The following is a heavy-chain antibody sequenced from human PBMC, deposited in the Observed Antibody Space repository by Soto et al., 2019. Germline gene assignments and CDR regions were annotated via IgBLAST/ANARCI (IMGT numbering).Heavy chain of an antibody. V-gene: IGHV3-11*06. CDR3: ARDYFTYDYVWGSYRYLDY. D-gene: IGHD3-16*02. J-gene: IGHJ4*02. CDR1: GFTFSDYY. CDR2: ISSSSSYT. Sequence: VQLVESGGGLVKPGGSLRLSCAASGFTFSDYYMSWIRQAPGKGLEWVSYISSSSSYTNYADSVKGRFTISRDNAKNSLYLQMNSLRAEDTAVYYCARDYFTYDYVWGSYRYLDYWGQGTLVTVSS.